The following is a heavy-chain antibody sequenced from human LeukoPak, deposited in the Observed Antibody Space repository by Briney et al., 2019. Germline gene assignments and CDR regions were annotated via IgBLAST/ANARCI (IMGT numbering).Heavy chain of an antibody. CDR3: ARARTTRGFDY. D-gene: IGHD4-17*01. CDR1: GFTFNSYG. J-gene: IGHJ4*02. CDR2: IWYDGSNK. Sequence: GGSPRLSCAASGFTFNSYGIHWVRQAPGKGLEWVAFIWYDGSNKYYADSVKGRFTISRDNSKNTLYLQMNSLRAEDTAVYYCARARTTRGFDYWGQGTLVTVSS. V-gene: IGHV3-33*01.